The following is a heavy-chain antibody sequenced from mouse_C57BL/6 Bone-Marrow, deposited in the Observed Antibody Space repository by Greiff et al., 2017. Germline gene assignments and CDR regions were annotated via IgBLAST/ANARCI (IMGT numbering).Heavy chain of an antibody. V-gene: IGHV5-4*01. CDR3: AREETGYYGSSYWYFDV. CDR1: GFTFSSYA. D-gene: IGHD1-1*01. Sequence: EVQGVESGGGLVKPGGSLKLSCAASGFTFSSYAMSWVRQTPEKRLEWVATISDGGSYTYYPDNVKGRFTISRDNAKNNLYLQMSHLKSEDTAMYYCAREETGYYGSSYWYFDVWGTGTTVTVSS. J-gene: IGHJ1*03. CDR2: ISDGGSYT.